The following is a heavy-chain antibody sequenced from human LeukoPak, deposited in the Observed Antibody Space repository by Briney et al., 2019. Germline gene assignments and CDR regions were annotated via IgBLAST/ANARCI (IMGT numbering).Heavy chain of an antibody. CDR3: ARDRWGGSD. CDR1: GGPISSYY. J-gene: IGHJ4*02. CDR2: IYYSGST. Sequence: PSETLSLTCTVSGGPISSYYWSWIRQPPGKGLEWIGYIYYSGSTNYNPSLKSRVTISVDTSKNQFSLKLSSVTAADTAVYYCARDRWGGSDWGQGTLVTVSS. D-gene: IGHD3-10*01. V-gene: IGHV4-59*01.